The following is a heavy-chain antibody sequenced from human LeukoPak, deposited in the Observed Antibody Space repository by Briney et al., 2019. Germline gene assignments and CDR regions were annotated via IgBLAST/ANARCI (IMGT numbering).Heavy chain of an antibody. D-gene: IGHD4-17*01. CDR3: AKESLGYGDYEWFDY. CDR1: GFTFDDYA. Sequence: GRSLRLSCAASGFTFDDYAMHWVRQAPGKGLEWVSGISWNSGSIGYADSVKGRFTISRDNSKNMLYLQMNSLRAEDTAVYYCAKESLGYGDYEWFDYWGQGTLVTVSS. J-gene: IGHJ4*02. V-gene: IGHV3-9*01. CDR2: ISWNSGSI.